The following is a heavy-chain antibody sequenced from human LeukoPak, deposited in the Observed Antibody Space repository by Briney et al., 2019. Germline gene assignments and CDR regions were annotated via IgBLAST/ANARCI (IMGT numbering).Heavy chain of an antibody. Sequence: MPSETLSLTCTVSGGSISSSSYYWGWIRQPPGKGLEWIGEINHSGSTNYNPSLKSRVTISVDTSKNQFSLKLSSVTAADTAVYYCARGRLRVKVVDPWGQGTLVTVSS. CDR2: INHSGST. CDR3: ARGRLRVKVVDP. CDR1: GGSISSSSYY. D-gene: IGHD1-26*01. J-gene: IGHJ5*02. V-gene: IGHV4-39*07.